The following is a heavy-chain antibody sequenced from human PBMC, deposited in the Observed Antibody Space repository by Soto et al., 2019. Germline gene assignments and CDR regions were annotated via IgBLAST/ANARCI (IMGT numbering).Heavy chain of an antibody. J-gene: IGHJ6*03. D-gene: IGHD3-10*01. CDR3: ARGSYLLIYYYYYMDV. CDR2: MNPNSGNT. V-gene: IGHV1-8*01. Sequence: GASVKVSCKASGYTFTSYDINWVRQATGQGLEWMGWMNPNSGNTGYAQKFQGRVTMTRNTSISTAYMELSSLRSEDTAVYYCARGSYLLIYYYYYMDVWGKGTTVTVSS. CDR1: GYTFTSYD.